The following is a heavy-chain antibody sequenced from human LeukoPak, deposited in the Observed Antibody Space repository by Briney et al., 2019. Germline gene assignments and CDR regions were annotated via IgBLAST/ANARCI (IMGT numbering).Heavy chain of an antibody. J-gene: IGHJ4*02. CDR1: GFTFSSYG. Sequence: GGSLRLSCAASGFTFSSYGMHWVRQAPGKGLEWVAFIRYDGSNKYYADSVKGRFTISRDNSKNMLYLQMNSLRVDDTAVYYCARDDFDYWGQGTLVTVSS. V-gene: IGHV3-30*02. CDR2: IRYDGSNK. CDR3: ARDDFDY.